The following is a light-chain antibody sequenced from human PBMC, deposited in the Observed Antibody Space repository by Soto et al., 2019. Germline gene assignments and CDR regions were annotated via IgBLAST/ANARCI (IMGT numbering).Light chain of an antibody. CDR3: QQFGSSPGFT. V-gene: IGKV3-20*01. J-gene: IGKJ3*01. CDR1: ESIESRY. CDR2: GTS. Sequence: EIVLTQSPATLSLSPGERATLSCRASESIESRYLAWYQQRPGQAPRLLIYGTSSRVTGIPDRFSGSGSGTDFSLTISRLEPEDFAVYYCQQFGSSPGFTFGPGTKVDIK.